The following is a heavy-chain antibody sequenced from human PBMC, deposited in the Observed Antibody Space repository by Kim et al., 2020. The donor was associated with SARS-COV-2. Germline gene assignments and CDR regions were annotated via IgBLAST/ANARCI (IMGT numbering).Heavy chain of an antibody. Sequence: ASVKVSCKASDYTFSNYGISWVRQAPGQGLEWMGWISAYNGNTNFAQNLQGRVTMTTDTSTSTAYMELRSLRSDDTAVYYCARARFEYRNSARGDDAFDVWGQGTMVTVSS. J-gene: IGHJ3*01. CDR2: ISAYNGNT. V-gene: IGHV1-18*01. CDR3: ARARFEYRNSARGDDAFDV. CDR1: DYTFSNYG. D-gene: IGHD6-6*01.